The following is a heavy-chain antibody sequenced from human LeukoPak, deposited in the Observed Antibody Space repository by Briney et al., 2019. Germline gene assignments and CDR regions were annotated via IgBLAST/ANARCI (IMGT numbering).Heavy chain of an antibody. J-gene: IGHJ4*02. V-gene: IGHV3-7*01. CDR1: GFTFSSYW. Sequence: GGSLRLSCAASGFTFSSYWMSWVRQAPGKGLEWVANIKQDGSEKYYVDSVKGRFTISRDNAKNSLYLQMNSLRAEDTAVYYCARDANYYGSGSYYKLTLFDYWGQGTLVTVSS. D-gene: IGHD3-10*01. CDR2: IKQDGSEK. CDR3: ARDANYYGSGSYYKLTLFDY.